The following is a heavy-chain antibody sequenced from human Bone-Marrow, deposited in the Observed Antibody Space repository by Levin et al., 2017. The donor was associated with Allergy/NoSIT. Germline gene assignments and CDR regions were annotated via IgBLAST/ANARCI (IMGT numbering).Heavy chain of an antibody. V-gene: IGHV1-8*01. CDR1: GYTFTSYD. J-gene: IGHJ6*02. Sequence: ASVKVSCKASGYTFTSYDINWVRQATGQGLEWMGWMNPNSGNTGYAQKFQGRVTMTRNTSISTAYMELSSLRSEDTAVYYCASSPITAAGIRTHYYYYGMDVWGQGTTVTVSS. CDR2: MNPNSGNT. CDR3: ASSPITAAGIRTHYYYYGMDV. D-gene: IGHD6-13*01.